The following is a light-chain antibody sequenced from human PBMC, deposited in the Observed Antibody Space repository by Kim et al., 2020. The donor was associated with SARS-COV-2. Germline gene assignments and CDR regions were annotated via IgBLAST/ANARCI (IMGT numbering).Light chain of an antibody. Sequence: GQSITISCSGTSSDIGGYNYVSWYLQQPGKAPKLIIYDVNKRPSGVTNRFSGSKSGNTASLTISGLQAEDEADYYCSSYTTSSTVVFGGGTQLTVL. CDR3: SSYTTSSTVV. J-gene: IGLJ3*02. V-gene: IGLV2-14*04. CDR1: SSDIGGYNY. CDR2: DVN.